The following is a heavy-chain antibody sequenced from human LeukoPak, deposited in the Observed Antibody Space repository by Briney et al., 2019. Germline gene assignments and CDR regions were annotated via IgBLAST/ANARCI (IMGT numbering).Heavy chain of an antibody. J-gene: IGHJ5*02. CDR2: IYTSGST. D-gene: IGHD3-10*01. V-gene: IGHV4-4*09. CDR1: GGSISSYY. CDR3: ARVLYGSGALNWFDA. Sequence: PSETLSLTCTVSGGSISSYYWSWIRQPLGKGLECIGYIYTSGSTNYSPSLKGRVTISVDTSKNQFSLKLSSVTAADTAVYYCARVLYGSGALNWFDAWGQGTLVTVSS.